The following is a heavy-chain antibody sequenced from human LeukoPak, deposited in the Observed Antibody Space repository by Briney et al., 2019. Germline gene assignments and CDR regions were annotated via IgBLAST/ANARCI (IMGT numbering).Heavy chain of an antibody. V-gene: IGHV3-66*01. J-gene: IGHJ4*02. CDR3: ARDIYGSGSSALDY. CDR1: GFTVSSNY. Sequence: PGGSLRLSCAASGFTVSSNYMSWVRQAPGKGLEWVSVIYSGGSTYYADSVKGRFTISRDNSKNTLYLQMNSLRAEDTAVYYCARDIYGSGSSALDYWGQGTLVTVSS. D-gene: IGHD3-10*01. CDR2: IYSGGST.